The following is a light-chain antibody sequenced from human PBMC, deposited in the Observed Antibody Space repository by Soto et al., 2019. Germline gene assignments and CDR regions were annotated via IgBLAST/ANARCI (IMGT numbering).Light chain of an antibody. V-gene: IGKV1-39*01. Sequence: DIQMTQSPGSLSASVGDRVTITCRASQSITKNLNWYQHKPGKAPELLIYQASDSQVGVPSRFSGSGSGTDFTLIISGLQPEDFATYFCQQSYSSPYTFGQGTKVDSK. CDR2: QAS. CDR3: QQSYSSPYT. CDR1: QSITKN. J-gene: IGKJ2*01.